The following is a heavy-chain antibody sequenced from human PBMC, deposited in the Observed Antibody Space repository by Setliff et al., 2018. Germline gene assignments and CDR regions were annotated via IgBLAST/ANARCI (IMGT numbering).Heavy chain of an antibody. CDR3: ARTCSGSGCYAGLES. Sequence: GESLKISCAASGFTFSTYRMHWVRQAPGKGLEWVAVIWDDGVNKYHADSVKGLFTISRDNSKNTLYLQMNSLRPEDTAVYYCARTCSGSGCYAGLESWGQGTPVTVSS. CDR2: IWDDGVNK. J-gene: IGHJ4*02. CDR1: GFTFSTYR. D-gene: IGHD2-15*01. V-gene: IGHV3-33*08.